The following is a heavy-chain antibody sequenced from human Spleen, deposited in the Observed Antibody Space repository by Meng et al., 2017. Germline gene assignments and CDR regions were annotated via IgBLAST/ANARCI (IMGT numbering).Heavy chain of an antibody. CDR1: GGIFSNYV. CDR3: ARKAGNCISTTCYSLDY. J-gene: IGHJ4*01. V-gene: IGHV1-69*13. Sequence: SVKVSCKALGGIFSNYVIGWVRQAPGQGLEWMGGINAVFGTTNYAQKFQDRVTITSDESTSTVYMELTRLTSEDTAMYFCARKAGNCISTTCYSLDYWGHGTQVTGSS. CDR2: INAVFGTT. D-gene: IGHD2-2*01.